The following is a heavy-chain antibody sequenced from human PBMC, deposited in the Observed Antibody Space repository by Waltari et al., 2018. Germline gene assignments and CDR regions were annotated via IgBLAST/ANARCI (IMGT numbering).Heavy chain of an antibody. Sequence: QVQLVESGGDVVQPGMSLRLSCAASGFSLSNFGMPWVRQVPGKGLEWVALALVDGVKTYYGESLRGRFNNSRDKFKNTLYPDIKNPGVDETAIYLWGKDGLGKTYSDHRGQGTL. CDR1: GFSLSNFG. CDR3: GKDGLGKTYSDH. CDR2: ALVDGVKT. D-gene: IGHD2-21*01. J-gene: IGHJ5*02. V-gene: IGHV3-33*03.